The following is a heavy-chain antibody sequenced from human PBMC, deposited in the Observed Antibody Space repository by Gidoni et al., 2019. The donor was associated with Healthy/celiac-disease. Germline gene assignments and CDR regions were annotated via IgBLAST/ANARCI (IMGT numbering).Heavy chain of an antibody. J-gene: IGHJ3*02. Sequence: QVQLQQWGARLLKPSETLSLTCAVYGGSFSGYYWSWIRQPPGKGLEWIGEINHSGSTNYNPSLKSRVTISVDTSKNQFSLKLSSVTAADTAVYYCARDGDYGDYVLDAFDIWGQGTMVTVSS. CDR2: INHSGST. CDR3: ARDGDYGDYVLDAFDI. CDR1: GGSFSGYY. V-gene: IGHV4-34*01. D-gene: IGHD4-17*01.